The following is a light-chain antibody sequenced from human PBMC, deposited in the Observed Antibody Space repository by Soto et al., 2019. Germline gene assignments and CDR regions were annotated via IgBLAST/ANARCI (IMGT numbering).Light chain of an antibody. CDR1: SSDVGAYNY. CDR3: QSYDGRNHVL. J-gene: IGLJ2*01. V-gene: IGLV2-14*01. Sequence: QSALTQPASVSGSPGQSITISCTGTSSDVGAYNYVSWYQQHPGTAPTLMIYEVSNRPSGVSDRFSGSRSGNTASLTISGLKTDDEADYYCQSYDGRNHVLFGGGTKVTVL. CDR2: EVS.